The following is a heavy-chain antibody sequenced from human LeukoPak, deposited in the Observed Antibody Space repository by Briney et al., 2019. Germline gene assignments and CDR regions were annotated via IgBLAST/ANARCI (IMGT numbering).Heavy chain of an antibody. CDR3: ARVISREYNWSDVFDAFDI. J-gene: IGHJ3*02. V-gene: IGHV7-4-1*02. D-gene: IGHD1-1*01. CDR1: GYTFTSYY. CDR2: INTNTGNP. Sequence: ASVKVSCKASGYTFTSYYMHWVRQAPGQGLEWMGWINTNTGNPTYAQGFTGRFVFSLDTSVSTTYLQISSLKAEDTAVYYCARVISREYNWSDVFDAFDIWGQGTMVTVSS.